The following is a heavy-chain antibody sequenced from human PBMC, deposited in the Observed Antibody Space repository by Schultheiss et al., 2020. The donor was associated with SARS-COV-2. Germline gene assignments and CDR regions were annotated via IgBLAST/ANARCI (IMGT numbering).Heavy chain of an antibody. D-gene: IGHD6-19*01. CDR2: ISGSGGST. Sequence: GESLKISCAASGFTFSSYAMHWVRQAPGKGLEWVSAISGSGGSTYYADSVKGRFTISRDNSKNTLYLQMNSLRAEDTAVYYCARAMYSSGWYDYWGQGTLVTVSS. V-gene: IGHV3-23*01. CDR3: ARAMYSSGWYDY. J-gene: IGHJ4*02. CDR1: GFTFSSYA.